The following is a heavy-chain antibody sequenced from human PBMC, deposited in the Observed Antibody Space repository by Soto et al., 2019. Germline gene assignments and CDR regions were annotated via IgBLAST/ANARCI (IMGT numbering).Heavy chain of an antibody. Sequence: PGGSLRLSCAASGFTFSSYSMNWVRQAPGKGLEWVSSISSSSSYIYYADSVKGRFTISRDNAKNSLYLQMNSLRAEDTAVYYCARDFGPLPIIDSSGWYDWGQGTLVTVSS. D-gene: IGHD6-19*01. CDR2: ISSSSSYI. CDR1: GFTFSSYS. V-gene: IGHV3-21*01. J-gene: IGHJ4*02. CDR3: ARDFGPLPIIDSSGWYD.